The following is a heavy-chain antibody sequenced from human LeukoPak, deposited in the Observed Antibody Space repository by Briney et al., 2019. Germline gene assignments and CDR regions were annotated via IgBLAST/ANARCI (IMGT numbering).Heavy chain of an antibody. J-gene: IGHJ4*02. Sequence: SETLSLTCAVSGYFISSGYYWGWVRQPPGKGLEWIGNIYHSGSTSYNPSLKSRVTISLDTSNKHFSLKLNSVIAADTAVYYCMRDLSNWGQGTLVTVSS. CDR3: MRDLSN. CDR2: IYHSGST. CDR1: GYFISSGYY. D-gene: IGHD3-3*02. V-gene: IGHV4-38-2*02.